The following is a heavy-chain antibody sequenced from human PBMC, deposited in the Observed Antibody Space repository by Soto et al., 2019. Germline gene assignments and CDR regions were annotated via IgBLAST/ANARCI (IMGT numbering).Heavy chain of an antibody. CDR1: GYTCTSYA. V-gene: IGHV1-3*01. Sequence: QVQLVQSGAEVKKPGASVKVSCEASGYTCTSYAMHRVRQAPGQRLEWMGWMSAGNGNTKYSQKFQGRVTITRDTSARTAYMELSSLRSEDTAVYYCARDLAGDYYDSSGYSGYFDYWGQGTLVTVSS. CDR2: MSAGNGNT. D-gene: IGHD3-22*01. CDR3: ARDLAGDYYDSSGYSGYFDY. J-gene: IGHJ4*02.